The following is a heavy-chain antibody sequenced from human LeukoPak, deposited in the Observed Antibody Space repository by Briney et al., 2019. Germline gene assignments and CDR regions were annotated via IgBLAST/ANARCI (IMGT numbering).Heavy chain of an antibody. V-gene: IGHV3-74*01. CDR3: ARGGAYYYDSTHAFDI. CDR1: GFTFSTYW. Sequence: PGGSLRLSCAASGFTFSTYWMHWVRQAPGKGLVWVSRINRDGSSTHYADSVKGRFTISRDNAKNTLYRQMNSLRAEDTAVYYCARGGAYYYDSTHAFDIWGQGTMVTVSS. D-gene: IGHD3-22*01. J-gene: IGHJ3*02. CDR2: INRDGSST.